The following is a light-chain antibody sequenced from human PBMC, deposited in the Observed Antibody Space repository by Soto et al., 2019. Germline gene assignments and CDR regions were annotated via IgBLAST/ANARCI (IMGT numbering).Light chain of an antibody. J-gene: IGKJ1*01. CDR2: DAS. CDR3: QQYNNYPRT. CDR1: QSVSSW. Sequence: DIQMTQSPSTLSASVGDRVTITCRASQSVSSWLAWYQHKPGKAPKFLIYDASTLESGVPSRFSCSGSGTEFTLTISSLQPDDFATYYCQQYNNYPRTFGQGTKVDIK. V-gene: IGKV1-5*01.